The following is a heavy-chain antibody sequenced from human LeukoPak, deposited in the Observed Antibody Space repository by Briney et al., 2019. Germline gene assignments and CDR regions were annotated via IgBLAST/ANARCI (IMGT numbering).Heavy chain of an antibody. V-gene: IGHV3-48*01. J-gene: IGHJ5*02. CDR2: ISSSSSTI. D-gene: IGHD2-2*02. Sequence: GGSLRLSCAASGFTFSSYSMNWVRQAPGKGLEWVSYISSSSSTIYYADSVKGRFTISRDNAKNSLYLQMNSLRAEDTAVYYCARGPCSSTSCYTIGFSSFSNWFDPWGQGTLVTVSS. CDR1: GFTFSSYS. CDR3: ARGPCSSTSCYTIGFSSFSNWFDP.